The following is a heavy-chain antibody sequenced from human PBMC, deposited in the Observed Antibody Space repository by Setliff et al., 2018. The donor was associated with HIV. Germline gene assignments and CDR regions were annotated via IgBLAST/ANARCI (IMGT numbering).Heavy chain of an antibody. V-gene: IGHV4-31*03. J-gene: IGHJ5*02. CDR2: IYNTGST. D-gene: IGHD3-10*01. CDR3: ASSGSGSYINWFGP. CDR1: GGSISSGGFY. Sequence: TLSLTCTVTGGSISSGGFYWTWIRQHPGKGLEWIGYIYNTGSTYHSPSLESRVTISVDTSKNQFSLKLSSVTAEDTAVYYCASSGSGSYINWFGPWGQGTLVTVSS.